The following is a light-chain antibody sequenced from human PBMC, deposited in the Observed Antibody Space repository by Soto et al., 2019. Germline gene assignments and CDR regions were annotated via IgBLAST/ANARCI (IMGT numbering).Light chain of an antibody. CDR2: DAS. V-gene: IGKV3-11*01. CDR1: QSISSY. CDR3: QQRRNWPIT. Sequence: EIVLTQSLATLSLSPGEGATLSCRASQSISSYLVWYQQKPGQAPRLLIYDASNRATGIPARFSGSGSGTDFTLTISSLEPEDFAVYYCQQRRNWPITFGQGTRLEIK. J-gene: IGKJ5*01.